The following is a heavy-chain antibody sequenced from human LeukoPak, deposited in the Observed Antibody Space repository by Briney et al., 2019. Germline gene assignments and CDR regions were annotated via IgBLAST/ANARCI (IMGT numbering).Heavy chain of an antibody. Sequence: GGSLRLSCSVSGFTFSTYVMHWVRQAPGKGLEYVSAISSNGDNTNYADSVKGRFTISRDNSKNTLYLQMSSLRPDDTAVYFCVRGTGYWGQGTLVTVSS. V-gene: IGHV3-64D*06. CDR1: GFTFSTYV. CDR2: ISSNGDNT. J-gene: IGHJ4*02. CDR3: VRGTGY.